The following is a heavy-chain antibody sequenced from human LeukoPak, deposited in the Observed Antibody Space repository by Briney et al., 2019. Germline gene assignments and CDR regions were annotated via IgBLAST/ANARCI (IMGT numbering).Heavy chain of an antibody. Sequence: PGGSLRLSCAASEVAFSSYAMSWVRQAPGKGLEWVAGIRDSCETTYYADSVKGRFTISRENSKKTLYLLMHSLRVEATAVHYCARTPLPIAVSAAYNWFDPWGQGAQVTVSS. CDR3: ARTPLPIAVSAAYNWFDP. CDR2: IRDSCETT. V-gene: IGHV3-23*01. CDR1: EVAFSSYA. D-gene: IGHD6-19*01. J-gene: IGHJ5*02.